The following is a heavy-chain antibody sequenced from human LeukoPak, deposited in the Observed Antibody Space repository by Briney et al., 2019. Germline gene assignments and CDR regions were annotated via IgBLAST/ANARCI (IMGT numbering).Heavy chain of an antibody. CDR3: ARVVRGAAAGNNWFDP. CDR2: INPKSGGK. D-gene: IGHD6-13*01. V-gene: IGHV1-2*02. J-gene: IGHJ5*02. CDR1: GYTFTGYS. Sequence: ASVKVSCKASGYTFTGYSMHWVRQAPGQGLEWMGWINPKSGGKNYAQKLQGRVTMTRDASISTAYMELRRLRSDDTAVYYCARVVRGAAAGNNWFDPWGQGTLVTVSS.